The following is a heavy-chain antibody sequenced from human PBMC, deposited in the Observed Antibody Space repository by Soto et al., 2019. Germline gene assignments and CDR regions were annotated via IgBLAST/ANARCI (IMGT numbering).Heavy chain of an antibody. CDR2: ICYDGST. V-gene: IGHV4-39*07. D-gene: IGHD1-26*01. J-gene: IGHJ4*02. Sequence: QLHLQESGPGLVKPSETLSLTCTVSGGSLSSRTYCWGWIRQPPGKGLEWIGSICYDGSTYYNPSLISRAGISVERSKNQFPLNLASWTAGNMSVYSCGSSVHNGRSGKQYDDWGQGDLVTVSA. CDR1: GGSLSSRTYC. CDR3: GSSVHNGRSGKQYDD.